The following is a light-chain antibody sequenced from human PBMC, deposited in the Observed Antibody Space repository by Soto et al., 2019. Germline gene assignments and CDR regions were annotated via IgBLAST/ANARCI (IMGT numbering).Light chain of an antibody. Sequence: EIVMTQSPATLSLSPGERATLSCRASQSVSSNYLAWYQQKPGQAPRLLIYDASSRATGIPDRFSGSGSGTDFTLTIRGLEPEDFAVYYCQQYGRSLTFGPGTKVDIK. V-gene: IGKV3-20*01. CDR2: DAS. CDR1: QSVSSNY. J-gene: IGKJ3*01. CDR3: QQYGRSLT.